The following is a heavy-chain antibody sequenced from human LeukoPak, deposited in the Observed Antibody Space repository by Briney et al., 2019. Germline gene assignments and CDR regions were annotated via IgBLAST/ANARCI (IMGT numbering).Heavy chain of an antibody. CDR3: ANLGGAGGGDY. V-gene: IGHV3-23*01. Sequence: GGSLRLSRAASGFTFQNYAMRWVRQAPGKGLEWVSAICTDRTTTYYTDSVRGRFTISRDNFKDILYLQMNSLRAEDTAIYYCANLGGAGGGDYWGQGTLVTVSS. CDR1: GFTFQNYA. CDR2: ICTDRTTT. D-gene: IGHD3-16*01. J-gene: IGHJ4*02.